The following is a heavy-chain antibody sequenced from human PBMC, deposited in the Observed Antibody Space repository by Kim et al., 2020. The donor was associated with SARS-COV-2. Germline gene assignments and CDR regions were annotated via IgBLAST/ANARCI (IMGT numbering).Heavy chain of an antibody. J-gene: IGHJ4*02. CDR3: ARRTTRIVVGIRNDGLDY. Sequence: KGRFTISRDNAKNSLYLQMNSLRAEDTAVYYCARRTTRIVVGIRNDGLDYWGQGTLVTVSS. D-gene: IGHD3-22*01. V-gene: IGHV3-48*03.